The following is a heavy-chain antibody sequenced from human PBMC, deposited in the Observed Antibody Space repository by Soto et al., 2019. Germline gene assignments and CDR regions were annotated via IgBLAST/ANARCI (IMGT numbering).Heavy chain of an antibody. CDR2: IYHTGSI. CDR1: GVSMSGHF. Sequence: PSETLSLTCAVSGVSMSGHFWNWIRQTPGRGLEWIGYIYHTGSIQYNPSLKSRVTISVDTSKNQFSLKLSSVTAADTAVYYCARSGGSWANNWFDPWGQGTLVTVSS. CDR3: ARSGGSWANNWFDP. J-gene: IGHJ5*02. D-gene: IGHD2-15*01. V-gene: IGHV4-59*11.